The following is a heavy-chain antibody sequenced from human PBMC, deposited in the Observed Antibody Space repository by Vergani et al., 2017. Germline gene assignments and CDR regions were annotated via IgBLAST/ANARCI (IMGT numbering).Heavy chain of an antibody. V-gene: IGHV4-39*01. J-gene: IGHJ5*02. CDR3: ARHSXVEWLVKVGCIDP. D-gene: IGHD6-19*01. Sequence: QLQLQESGPGLVKPSATLSLTCSVSGASIRSSNYYWGWIRQPPGKGLEWIASIYYSGSTYYNPSLKSRVTISVDTSKNQFSLKLSSVTAADTAVYFCARHSXVEWLVKVGCIDPWGQGILVTVSS. CDR2: IYYSGST. CDR1: GASIRSSNYY.